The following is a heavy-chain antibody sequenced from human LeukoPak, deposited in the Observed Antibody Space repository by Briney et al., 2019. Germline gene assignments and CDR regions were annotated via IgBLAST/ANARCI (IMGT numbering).Heavy chain of an antibody. J-gene: IGHJ4*02. V-gene: IGHV1-69*13. CDR3: AKGIAAASGDY. D-gene: IGHD6-13*01. Sequence: VASVKLSCKASGGTFSSYAISWVRQAPGQGLEWMGGIIPIFGTANYAQKFQGRVTITANESTSTAYMELSSLRSEDTAVYYCAKGIAAASGDYWGQGTLVTVSS. CDR2: IIPIFGTA. CDR1: GGTFSSYA.